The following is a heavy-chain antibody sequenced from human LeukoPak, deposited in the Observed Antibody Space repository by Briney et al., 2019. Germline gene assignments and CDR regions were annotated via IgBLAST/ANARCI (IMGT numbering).Heavy chain of an antibody. V-gene: IGHV3-53*01. CDR2: IYSGGST. CDR1: GFTVSSNY. J-gene: IGHJ4*02. D-gene: IGHD5-24*01. Sequence: AGGSLRLSCAASGFTVSSNYMSWVRQASGKGLEWVSVIYSGGSTYYADSVKGRFTISRDNSKNTLYLQMNSLRAEDTAVYYCAREATRGEGDYWGQGTLVTVSS. CDR3: AREATRGEGDY.